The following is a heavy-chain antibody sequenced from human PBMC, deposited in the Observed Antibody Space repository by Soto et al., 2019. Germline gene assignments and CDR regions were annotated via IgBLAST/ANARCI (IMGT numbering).Heavy chain of an antibody. J-gene: IGHJ6*03. Sequence: SETLSLTCTVSGGSISSSSYYWGWIRQPPGKGLEWIGSIYYSGSTYYNPSLKSRVTISVDTSKNQFSLKLSSVTAADTAVYYCARHGCLDGSSCPPRWYYYYMDVWGKGTTVTVSS. CDR3: ARHGCLDGSSCPPRWYYYYMDV. CDR2: IYYSGST. CDR1: GGSISSSSYY. D-gene: IGHD6-13*01. V-gene: IGHV4-39*01.